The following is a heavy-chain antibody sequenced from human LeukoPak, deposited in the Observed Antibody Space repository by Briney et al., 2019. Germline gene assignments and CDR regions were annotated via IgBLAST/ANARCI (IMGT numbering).Heavy chain of an antibody. Sequence: PGGSLRLSCAASGFTFSSYWMHWVRQAPGKGLVWVSRIKSDGSSTTYADSVKGRFTISRDNAKNTLYLQMNGVRAEDTAVYYRARDQIYCTGGYCYFDYWGRGTLVTVSS. CDR2: IKSDGSST. CDR3: ARDQIYCTGGYCYFDY. D-gene: IGHD2-8*02. CDR1: GFTFSSYW. J-gene: IGHJ4*02. V-gene: IGHV3-74*01.